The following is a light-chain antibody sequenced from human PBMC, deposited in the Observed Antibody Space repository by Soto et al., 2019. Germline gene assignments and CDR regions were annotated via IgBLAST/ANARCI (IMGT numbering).Light chain of an antibody. Sequence: EIVLTQSPGTLSLSPGERVTLSCRASQSVSSSYFAWYQQKPGQAPRLLIYGASTRATGIPDRFSGSGSGTDFILTISRLEPDDFAVYYCQQYSSSPYTFGQGTKLEIK. CDR3: QQYSSSPYT. J-gene: IGKJ2*01. CDR1: QSVSSSY. V-gene: IGKV3-20*01. CDR2: GAS.